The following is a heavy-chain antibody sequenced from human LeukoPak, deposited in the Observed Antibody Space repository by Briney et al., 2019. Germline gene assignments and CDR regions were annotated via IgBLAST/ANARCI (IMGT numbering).Heavy chain of an antibody. J-gene: IGHJ4*02. D-gene: IGHD5-24*01. CDR1: GGSFSGYY. CDR2: INHSGST. Sequence: SETLSLTCAVYGGSFSGYYWSWIRQPPGKGLEWIGEINHSGSTNYNPSLKSRVTISVDTSKNQFSLKLSSVTAADTAVYYCPRGPVEMATISFFDYWGQGTLVTVSS. V-gene: IGHV4-34*01. CDR3: PRGPVEMATISFFDY.